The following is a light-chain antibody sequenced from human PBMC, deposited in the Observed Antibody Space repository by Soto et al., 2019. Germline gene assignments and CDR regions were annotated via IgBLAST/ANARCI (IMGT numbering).Light chain of an antibody. CDR3: HQYESSRT. CDR1: QSISRTF. CDR2: GAS. Sequence: ESVLTQSPGTLSLSPGERATLSCRASQSISRTFLAWYQQKPGQAPRVLLYGASTSATGIPDRFSGSGSGTDFTLTISRLEPEDFAVYFCHQYESSRTFGQGTKVEMK. V-gene: IGKV3-20*01. J-gene: IGKJ1*01.